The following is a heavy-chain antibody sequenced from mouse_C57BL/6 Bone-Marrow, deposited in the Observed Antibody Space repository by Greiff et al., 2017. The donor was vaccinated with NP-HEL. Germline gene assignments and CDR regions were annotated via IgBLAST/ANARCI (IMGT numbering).Heavy chain of an antibody. CDR2: IRLKSDNYAT. CDR1: GFTFSNYW. D-gene: IGHD3-2*02. J-gene: IGHJ2*01. CDR3: TGGDSSGHFDY. V-gene: IGHV6-3*01. Sequence: EVKVEESGGGLVQPGGSMKLSCVASGFTFSNYWMNWVRQSPEKGLEWVAQIRLKSDNYATHYAESVKGRFTISRDDSKSSVYLQMNNLRAEDTGIYYCTGGDSSGHFDYWGQGTTLTVSS.